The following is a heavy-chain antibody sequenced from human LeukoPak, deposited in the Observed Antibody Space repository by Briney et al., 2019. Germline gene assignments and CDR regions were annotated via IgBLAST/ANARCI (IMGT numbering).Heavy chain of an antibody. D-gene: IGHD4-17*01. CDR3: ARDQDATVTFDY. CDR2: ISSSSSYI. J-gene: IGHJ4*02. Sequence: GGSLRLSCAASGFTFSSYSMNWVRQAPGKGLEWVSSISSSSSYIYYADSVKGRFTISRDNAKNSLYLQMNSLRAEDTAVYYCARDQDATVTFDYWGQRTLVTVSS. CDR1: GFTFSSYS. V-gene: IGHV3-21*01.